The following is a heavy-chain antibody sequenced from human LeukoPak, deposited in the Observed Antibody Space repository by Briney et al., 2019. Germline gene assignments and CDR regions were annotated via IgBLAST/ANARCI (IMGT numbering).Heavy chain of an antibody. Sequence: PSETLSLTCTVSSGSISGHYWNWIQRPPGKGPEWIGYVYYSGGTHYNAPLQNLVTISVDTSKNQFSLHLSSVTAADTAVYYCAREGITGTFDYWGQGTLVIVSS. CDR2: VYYSGGT. J-gene: IGHJ4*02. D-gene: IGHD1-20*01. V-gene: IGHV4-59*11. CDR3: AREGITGTFDY. CDR1: SGSISGHY.